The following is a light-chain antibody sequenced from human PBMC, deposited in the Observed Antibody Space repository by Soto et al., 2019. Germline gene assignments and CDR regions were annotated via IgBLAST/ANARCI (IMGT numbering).Light chain of an antibody. J-gene: IGKJ1*01. Sequence: DIQMTQSPSSLSASVGDRVTITCRASQSIGTNLNWYHQKPGKAPNLLIYDASSLQSGVPSRFSGSGSGTDFTLTISSLQPEDFATYYCQQSYSTTWTFGQGTKVDIK. CDR1: QSIGTN. CDR2: DAS. CDR3: QQSYSTTWT. V-gene: IGKV1-39*01.